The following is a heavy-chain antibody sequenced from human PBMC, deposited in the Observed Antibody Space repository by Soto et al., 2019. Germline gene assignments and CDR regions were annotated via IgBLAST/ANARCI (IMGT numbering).Heavy chain of an antibody. CDR1: GGSINSYY. J-gene: IGHJ4*02. CDR2: IYYSGST. V-gene: IGHV4-59*01. Sequence: SETLSLTCTVSGGSINSYYLSWIRQTPGKGLEWIGYIYYSGSTNYNPSLKSRVTISVDTSKNQFSLKLSSVTAADTAVYYCARGDSSSWYQGRYYFDYWGQGTLVTVSS. D-gene: IGHD6-13*01. CDR3: ARGDSSSWYQGRYYFDY.